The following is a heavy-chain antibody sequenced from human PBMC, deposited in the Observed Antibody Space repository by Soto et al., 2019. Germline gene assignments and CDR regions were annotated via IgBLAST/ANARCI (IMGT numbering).Heavy chain of an antibody. V-gene: IGHV4-39*01. J-gene: IGHJ4*02. CDR1: GGSISSSSYY. D-gene: IGHD6-13*01. Sequence: QLHLQESGPGLVKPSETLSLTCTVSGGSISSSSYYWGWIRQPPGKGLEWIGIICYSGSSYYNPSLTSRITMSVDTSTNQFALKLSSVTAADTAVYYCARAIAAAGVSDYWGQGTLVTVSS. CDR3: ARAIAAAGVSDY. CDR2: ICYSGSS.